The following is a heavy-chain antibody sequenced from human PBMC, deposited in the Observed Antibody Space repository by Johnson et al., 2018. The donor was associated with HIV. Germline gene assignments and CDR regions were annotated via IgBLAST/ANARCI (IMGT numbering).Heavy chain of an antibody. CDR3: ARVSLYYGSGNDAFDI. CDR1: GFTVSSNY. V-gene: IGHV3-53*01. Sequence: VQLVESGGGLIQPGGSLRLSCAASGFTVSSNYMSWVRQAPGKGLELVSVIYSGGSTYYADSVKGRFTISRDNSKNTLYLQMNSLRAEDTAVYYCARVSLYYGSGNDAFDIWGQGTMVTVSS. CDR2: IYSGGST. J-gene: IGHJ3*02. D-gene: IGHD3-10*01.